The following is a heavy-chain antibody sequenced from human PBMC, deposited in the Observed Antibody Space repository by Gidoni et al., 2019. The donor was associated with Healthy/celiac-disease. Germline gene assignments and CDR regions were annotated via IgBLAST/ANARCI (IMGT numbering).Heavy chain of an antibody. V-gene: IGHV1-69*01. J-gene: IGHJ4*02. CDR1: GGTFSSYA. CDR2: IIHSLGKA. D-gene: IGHD6-13*01. CDR3: ARDRGIAAAGTPFDY. Sequence: QVQLVQSGAEVKKPGSSVKVSCKASGGTFSSYAISWVRQAPGQGLEWMGGIIHSLGKANYAQKFQGRVTITAYESTSTAYMERSSLRSEDTAVYYCARDRGIAAAGTPFDYWGQGTLVTVSS.